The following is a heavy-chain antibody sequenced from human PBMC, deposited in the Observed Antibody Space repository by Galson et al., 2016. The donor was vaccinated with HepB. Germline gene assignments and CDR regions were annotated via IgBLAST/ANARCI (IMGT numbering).Heavy chain of an antibody. Sequence: SVKVSCKASGYTFTSYAMHWVRQAPGQRLEWMGWITAGNGNRRYSQKFQGSVTITRDTSARTAYMELSSLRSEDTDGYYCAREEGITLGHFDYWGQGTLVTVSS. CDR3: AREEGITLGHFDY. V-gene: IGHV1-3*01. J-gene: IGHJ4*02. CDR2: ITAGNGNR. D-gene: IGHD3-10*01. CDR1: GYTFTSYA.